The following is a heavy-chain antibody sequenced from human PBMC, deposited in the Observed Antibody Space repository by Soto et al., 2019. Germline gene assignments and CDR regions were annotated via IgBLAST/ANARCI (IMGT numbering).Heavy chain of an antibody. D-gene: IGHD6-19*01. V-gene: IGHV1-18*01. CDR2: ISTYTGNT. Sequence: ASVKFSCKASGGTFSSYAISWVRQAPGQGLEWMGWISTYTGNTNYAQKLQHRITMATDTSTNTAYMELRSLRSDDTAVYYCARDRGQDTGWSSFNYWGQGPRVTV. J-gene: IGHJ4*02. CDR3: ARDRGQDTGWSSFNY. CDR1: GGTFSSYA.